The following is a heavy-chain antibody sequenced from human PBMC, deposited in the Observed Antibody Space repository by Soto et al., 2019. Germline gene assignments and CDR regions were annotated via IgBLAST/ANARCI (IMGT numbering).Heavy chain of an antibody. CDR3: ARGSEFLEWLSSFDY. CDR1: GGSFSGYY. J-gene: IGHJ4*02. D-gene: IGHD3-3*01. CDR2: INHSGST. V-gene: IGHV4-34*01. Sequence: SETLSLTCAVYGGSFSGYYWSWIRQPPGKGLEWIGEINHSGSTNYNPSLKSRVTISVDTSKNQFSLKLSSVTAADTAVYYCARGSEFLEWLSSFDYWGQGTLVTVSS.